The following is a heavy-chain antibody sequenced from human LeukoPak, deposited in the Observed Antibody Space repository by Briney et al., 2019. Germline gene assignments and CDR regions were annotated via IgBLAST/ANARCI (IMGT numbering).Heavy chain of an antibody. CDR1: GFTFSSYS. CDR3: LRGLLFGDY. J-gene: IGHJ4*02. Sequence: GGSLRLSCEGSGFTFSSYSMNWVRQAPGKGLEWVADMSYDGTNKNYGDSVKGRFTISRDDSKNTLYLHMRSLREEDTAVYYCLRGLLFGDYWGQGTLVTVSS. CDR2: MSYDGTNK. D-gene: IGHD3-3*01. V-gene: IGHV3-30*04.